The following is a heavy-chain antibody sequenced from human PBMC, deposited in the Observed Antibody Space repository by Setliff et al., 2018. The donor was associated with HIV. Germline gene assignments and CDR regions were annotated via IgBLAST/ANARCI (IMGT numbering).Heavy chain of an antibody. D-gene: IGHD3-3*01. CDR2: IDYSGSA. J-gene: IGHJ4*02. V-gene: IGHV4-39*07. Sequence: SLTCTVSGGSIRSSDYYWGWIRQPPGKGLEWIGSIDYSGSAYYNPSLKSRVTISADTSKNQISLNLSSVTAADTAVYYCAGSWSGYPLSFGYWGQGTLVTVSS. CDR1: GGSIRSSDYY. CDR3: AGSWSGYPLSFGY.